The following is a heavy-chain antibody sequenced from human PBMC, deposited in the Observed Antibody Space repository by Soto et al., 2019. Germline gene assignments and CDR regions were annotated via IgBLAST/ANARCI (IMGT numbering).Heavy chain of an antibody. J-gene: IGHJ4*02. CDR2: INGGDGPT. Sequence: GGSLRLSCAASGFKFNHYTMSGVRQVPGKGLEWVSGINGGDGPTYYADSVKGRFTISRGNSQNTLYLQMNSLRAEDTAIYYCAKDMRPAGVWDIDFWGQGALVTVSS. D-gene: IGHD2-2*01. CDR1: GFKFNHYT. CDR3: AKDMRPAGVWDIDF. V-gene: IGHV3-23*01.